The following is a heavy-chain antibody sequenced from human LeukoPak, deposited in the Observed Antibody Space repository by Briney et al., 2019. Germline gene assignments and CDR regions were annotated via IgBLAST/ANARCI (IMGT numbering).Heavy chain of an antibody. V-gene: IGHV3-7*01. CDR3: ANYYDSSGYYALDM. CDR2: INEDGSEK. CDR1: GFTFSRYW. Sequence: GGSLRLSCAASGFTFSRYWMSWVRQAPGKGLEWMANINEDGSEKNYVDSVKGRFTISRDNAKNSLYLEMNSLTAEDTAVYYCANYYDSSGYYALDMWGQGTMVTVS. D-gene: IGHD3-22*01. J-gene: IGHJ3*02.